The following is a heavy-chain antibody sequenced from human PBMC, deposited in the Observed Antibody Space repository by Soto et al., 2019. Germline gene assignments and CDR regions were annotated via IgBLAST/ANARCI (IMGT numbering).Heavy chain of an antibody. CDR3: ARAVKQWLVGGDYYYYMDV. Sequence: QVQLVESGGGLVKPGGSLRLSCEASGFTLSDYYMTWIRQAPGKGREWISYISSSATIIYYADSVKGRFTISRDNAKTSLYLQMTSLRADDTAVYYCARAVKQWLVGGDYYYYMDVWCKGTTVTVSS. V-gene: IGHV3-11*01. D-gene: IGHD6-19*01. CDR2: ISSSATII. J-gene: IGHJ6*03. CDR1: GFTLSDYY.